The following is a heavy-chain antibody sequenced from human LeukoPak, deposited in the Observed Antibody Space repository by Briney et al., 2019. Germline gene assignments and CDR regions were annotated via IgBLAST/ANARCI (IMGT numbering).Heavy chain of an antibody. CDR3: ARIPLGSGQGFDP. D-gene: IGHD3-10*01. J-gene: IGHJ5*02. CDR1: GGSISSGTSY. Sequence: SETLSLTCTVSGGSISSGTSYWSWIRQPAGKGLEWIGRIYTSGGAHYNPFLTSRVTISVDTSKNQFSLTLSSVTAADTAVYYCARIPLGSGQGFDPWGQGIQVTVSS. V-gene: IGHV4-61*02. CDR2: IYTSGGA.